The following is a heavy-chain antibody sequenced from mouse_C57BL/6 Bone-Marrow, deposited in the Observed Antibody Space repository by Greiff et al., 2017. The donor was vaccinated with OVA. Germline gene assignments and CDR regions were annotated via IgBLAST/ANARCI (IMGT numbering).Heavy chain of an antibody. V-gene: IGHV14-3*01. Sequence: VQLKQSVAELVRPGASVKLSCTASGFNIKNTYMHWVKQRPEQGLEWIGRIDPANGNTKYAPKFPGKATITADTSSNTAYLQLSSLTSEDTAIYYCARRYYGSRDYFDYWGQGTTLTVSS. J-gene: IGHJ2*01. CDR3: ARRYYGSRDYFDY. CDR1: GFNIKNTY. CDR2: IDPANGNT. D-gene: IGHD1-1*01.